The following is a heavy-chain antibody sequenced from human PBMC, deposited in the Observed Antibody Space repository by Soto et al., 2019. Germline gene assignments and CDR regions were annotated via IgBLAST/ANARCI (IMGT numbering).Heavy chain of an antibody. Sequence: ASVKVSCKASGYTVTSYGVSWVRQAPGQGLEWMGWINIYSGDANYAQRFQDRVTMTRDTSTNTVYMEMRSLRSDDTAVYYCARALYYYDNSGLAYWGQGTLVTVPQ. V-gene: IGHV1-18*01. CDR3: ARALYYYDNSGLAY. D-gene: IGHD3-22*01. J-gene: IGHJ4*02. CDR1: GYTVTSYG. CDR2: INIYSGDA.